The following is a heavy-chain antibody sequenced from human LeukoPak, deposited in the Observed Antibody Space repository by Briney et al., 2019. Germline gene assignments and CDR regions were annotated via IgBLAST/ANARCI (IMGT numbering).Heavy chain of an antibody. D-gene: IGHD6-13*01. CDR3: ARIAAAGTGWFDP. V-gene: IGHV3-21*01. CDR2: ISSSSYI. CDR1: GFTFSSYS. Sequence: GGSLRLSCAASGFTFSSYSMNWVRQAPGKGLEWVSSISSSSYIYYTDSVKGRFTISRDNAKNSLYLQMNSLRAEDTAVYYCARIAAAGTGWFDPWGQGTLVTVSS. J-gene: IGHJ5*02.